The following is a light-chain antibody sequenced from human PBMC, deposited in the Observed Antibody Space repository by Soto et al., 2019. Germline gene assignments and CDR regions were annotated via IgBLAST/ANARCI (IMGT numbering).Light chain of an antibody. CDR3: QQRNSWPIT. J-gene: IGKJ5*01. Sequence: EIVLTQSPATLSLSPGERATLSCRASQSVSSYLAWYQQKPGLAPRLLIYDASNRATGIPARFSGSGFGTDFSLTINNLEPEDFAVYYCQQRNSWPITFGQGTRLEIK. V-gene: IGKV3-11*01. CDR2: DAS. CDR1: QSVSSY.